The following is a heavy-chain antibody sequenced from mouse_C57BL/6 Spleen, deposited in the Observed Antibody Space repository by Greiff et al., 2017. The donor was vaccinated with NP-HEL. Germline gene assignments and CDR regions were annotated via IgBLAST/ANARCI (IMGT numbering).Heavy chain of an antibody. CDR3: ARGVTTVEPFAY. J-gene: IGHJ3*01. CDR2: IDPSDSYT. D-gene: IGHD1-1*01. CDR1: GYTFTSYW. Sequence: QVQLQQPGAELVKPGASVKLSCKASGYTFTSYWMQWVKQRPGQGLEWIGEIDPSDSYTNYNQKFKGKATLTVDTSSSTAYMQRSSLTSEDSAVYYCARGVTTVEPFAYWGQGTLVTVSA. V-gene: IGHV1-50*01.